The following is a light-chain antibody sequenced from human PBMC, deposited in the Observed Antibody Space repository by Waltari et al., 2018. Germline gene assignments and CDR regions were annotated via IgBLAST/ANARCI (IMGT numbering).Light chain of an antibody. Sequence: DVQMTQSPSSLSVSVGDRISITCRASQGISNNLAWFQQKPGKAPKSLIYDVSNFQSGAPSRFSGSGSGTDFTLTISSLQPEDFATYYCQQYNNHPFTFGPGTKVDLK. CDR3: QQYNNHPFT. V-gene: IGKV1-16*01. J-gene: IGKJ3*01. CDR1: QGISNN. CDR2: DVS.